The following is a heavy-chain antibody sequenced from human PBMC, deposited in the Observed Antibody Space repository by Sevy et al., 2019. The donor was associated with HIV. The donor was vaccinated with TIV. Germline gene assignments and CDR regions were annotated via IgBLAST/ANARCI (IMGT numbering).Heavy chain of an antibody. J-gene: IGHJ4*02. CDR3: ARHIAARPGFDY. CDR1: GGSISSYY. D-gene: IGHD6-6*01. V-gene: IGHV4-59*01. CDR2: IYYSGST. Sequence: SETLSLTCTVSGGSISSYYWSWIRQPPGKGLEWIGYIYYSGSTNYNPSLKSRVTISVDTSKNQLSLKLSSVTAADTAVYYCARHIAARPGFDYWGQGTLVTVSS.